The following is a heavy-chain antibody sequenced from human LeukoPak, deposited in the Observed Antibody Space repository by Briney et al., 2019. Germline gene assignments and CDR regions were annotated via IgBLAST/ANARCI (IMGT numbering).Heavy chain of an antibody. D-gene: IGHD3-3*01. CDR3: ARGSNFGRWGVVIRGEYFDY. V-gene: IGHV4-59*01. J-gene: IGHJ4*02. CDR1: GGSFSGYY. CDR2: IYYSGST. Sequence: SETLSLTCAVYGGSFSGYYWSWIRQPPGKGLEWIGYIYYSGSTNYNPSLKSRVTISVDTPKNQFSPKLSSVTAADTAVYYCARGSNFGRWGVVIRGEYFDYWGQGTLVTVSS.